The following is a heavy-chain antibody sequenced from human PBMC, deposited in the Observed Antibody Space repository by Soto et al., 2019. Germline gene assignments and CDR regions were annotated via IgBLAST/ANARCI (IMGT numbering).Heavy chain of an antibody. CDR3: ARGLIVWFGELARRGGYYYYMDV. CDR1: GGSFSGYQ. CDR2: INDSGNI. D-gene: IGHD3-10*01. J-gene: IGHJ6*03. V-gene: IGHV4-34*01. Sequence: QVQLQQWGAGLLKPSETLSLTCAVYGGSFSGYQWSWIRQTPGKGLEWIGEINDSGNINYNPSLKSRVTILVDTAKKQISLKLSSVTAAATAVYYCARGLIVWFGELARRGGYYYYMDVWGKGTTVTVSS.